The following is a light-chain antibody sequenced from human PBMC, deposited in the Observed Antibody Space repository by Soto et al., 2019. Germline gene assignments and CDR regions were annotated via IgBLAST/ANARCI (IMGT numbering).Light chain of an antibody. CDR2: EGN. CDR3: SSSAGVNSFGV. CDR1: SSDVGGYKY. J-gene: IGLJ1*01. Sequence: QSALTQPPSASGSPGQSVTISCTGTSSDVGGYKYVSWYQQHPGKAPKLMIFEGNKRPSGVPDRFSGSKSGNTASLTVSGVQDEDEDADYCSSSAGVNSFGVFGAGTKLTVL. V-gene: IGLV2-8*01.